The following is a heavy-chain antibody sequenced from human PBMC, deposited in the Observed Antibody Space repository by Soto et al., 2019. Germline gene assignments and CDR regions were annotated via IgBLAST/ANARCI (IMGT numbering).Heavy chain of an antibody. D-gene: IGHD2-8*01. J-gene: IGHJ6*02. CDR3: AKVRGYYTNDVFYGSFENGIDV. V-gene: IGHV3-9*01. Sequence: GGSLRLSCVASGFAFDDFAMHWVRQAPGKGLEWVSGISWNTGSIGHADSVKGRFTISRDNTRNSLYLHMNSLRPEDTALYYCAKVRGYYTNDVFYGSFENGIDVWGQGTTVTVS. CDR2: ISWNTGSI. CDR1: GFAFDDFA.